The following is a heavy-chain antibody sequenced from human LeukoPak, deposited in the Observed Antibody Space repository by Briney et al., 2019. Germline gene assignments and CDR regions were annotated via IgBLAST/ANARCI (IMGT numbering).Heavy chain of an antibody. CDR2: IGTGDDT. J-gene: IGHJ4*02. CDR3: ATTLDSGWPFDY. Sequence: GGSLRLSCAASGFTFSNYAMHWVRQATGKGVEWVSTIGTGDDTNYSGSVKGRFTISRENGKRSLYLQMNSLRAGNTAVYYCATTLDSGWPFDYWGQGTLVTVSS. CDR1: GFTFSNYA. D-gene: IGHD5-12*01. V-gene: IGHV3-13*04.